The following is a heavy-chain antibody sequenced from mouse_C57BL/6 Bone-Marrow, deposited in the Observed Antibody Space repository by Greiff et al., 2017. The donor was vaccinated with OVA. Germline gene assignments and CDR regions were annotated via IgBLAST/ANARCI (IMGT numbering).Heavy chain of an antibody. CDR3: ATTGPYFDY. J-gene: IGHJ2*01. D-gene: IGHD4-1*01. Sequence: QVQLQQPGAELVKPGASVKMSCKASGYTFTSYWLTWVQQRPGQGLEWIGDIYPGSGSTNYNEKFKSKATLTVDTSSSTAYMQLSSLTSEDSAVYYCATTGPYFDYWGQGTTLTVSS. CDR1: GYTFTSYW. CDR2: IYPGSGST. V-gene: IGHV1-55*01.